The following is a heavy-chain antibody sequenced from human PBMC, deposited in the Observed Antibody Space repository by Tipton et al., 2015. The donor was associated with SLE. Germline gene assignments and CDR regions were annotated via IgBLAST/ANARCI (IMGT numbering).Heavy chain of an antibody. D-gene: IGHD3-10*01. Sequence: TLSLTCTVSGGSIRSGDYYWSWIRQHSGRGLEWIGEIYHSGSTNYNPSLKSRVTISVDKSKNQFSLKLSSVTAADTAVYYCARDLVRGVSGGYWGQGTLVTVSS. CDR1: GGSIRSGDYY. V-gene: IGHV4-31*03. CDR2: IYHSGST. CDR3: ARDLVRGVSGGY. J-gene: IGHJ4*02.